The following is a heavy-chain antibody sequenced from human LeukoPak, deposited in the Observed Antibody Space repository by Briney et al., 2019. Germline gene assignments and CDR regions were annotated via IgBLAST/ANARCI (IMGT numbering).Heavy chain of an antibody. D-gene: IGHD6-13*01. CDR3: ARTGSWYYYFDY. V-gene: IGHV4-59*01. Sequence: PSETLSLTCTVSGGSISTYYWTWIRQPPGKGLEWIGYIYYSGSTNYNPSLKSRVTISVDTSKNQFSLKLSSVTAAGTAVYYCARTGSWYYYFDYWGQGTLVTVSS. CDR2: IYYSGST. J-gene: IGHJ4*02. CDR1: GGSISTYY.